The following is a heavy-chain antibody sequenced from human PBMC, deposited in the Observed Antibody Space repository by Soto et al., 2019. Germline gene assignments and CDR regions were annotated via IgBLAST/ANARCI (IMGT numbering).Heavy chain of an antibody. CDR2: IYYSGST. Sequence: QVQLQESGPGLVKPSQTLSLTCTVSCGSISSGGYYWSWIRQHPGKGLEWIGYIYYSGSTYYNPSLKSRVTISVDTSKNHFSLKLSSVTAADTAVYYCARVVAATPDAFDIWGQGTMVTVSS. J-gene: IGHJ3*02. D-gene: IGHD2-15*01. CDR1: CGSISSGGYY. V-gene: IGHV4-31*03. CDR3: ARVVAATPDAFDI.